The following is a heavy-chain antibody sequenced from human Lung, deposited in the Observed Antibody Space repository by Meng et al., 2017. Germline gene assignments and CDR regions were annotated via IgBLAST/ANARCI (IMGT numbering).Heavy chain of an antibody. V-gene: IGHV3-15*01. J-gene: IGHJ4*02. Sequence: ELHLVESGVYLVMPGWSLRLAYAASGFYFSNGWMSWVRQAPGKGLEWVGLIKSNTDGGTAEYAAPVTGRFTISRDDSKSTLYLQMSRLRIDDTGVYYCTWDDKAVSDYWGQGTLVTVSS. CDR1: GFYFSNGW. CDR3: TWDDKAVSDY. CDR2: IKSNTDGGTA. D-gene: IGHD3-9*01.